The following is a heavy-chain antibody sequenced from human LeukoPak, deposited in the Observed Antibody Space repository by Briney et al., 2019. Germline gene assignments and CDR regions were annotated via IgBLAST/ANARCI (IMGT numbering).Heavy chain of an antibody. CDR3: ARDRKILLIAAAGKGGFDP. J-gene: IGHJ5*02. D-gene: IGHD6-13*01. CDR2: ICTFNGNT. Sequence: ASVTVSCKASGYTFPSYGIRWVRPAPGQGREWMGCICTFNGNTNYAQKLRGRVTMTTDTSTSTAYMELRSLRSDDTPVYYCARDRKILLIAAAGKGGFDPWGQGTLVTVSS. V-gene: IGHV1-18*01. CDR1: GYTFPSYG.